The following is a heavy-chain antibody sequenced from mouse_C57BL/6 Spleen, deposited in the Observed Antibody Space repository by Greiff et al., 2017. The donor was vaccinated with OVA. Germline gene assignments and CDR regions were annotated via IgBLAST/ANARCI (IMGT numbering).Heavy chain of an antibody. Sequence: EVQLQQSGPELVKPGASVKISCKASGYSFTGYYMNWVKQSPEKSLEWIGEINPSTGGTTYNQKFKAKATLTVDKSSSTAYMQLKSLTSEDSAVYYCARAYGSSWRYFDYWGQGTTLTVSS. D-gene: IGHD1-1*01. CDR1: GYSFTGYY. CDR2: INPSTGGT. CDR3: ARAYGSSWRYFDY. V-gene: IGHV1-42*01. J-gene: IGHJ2*01.